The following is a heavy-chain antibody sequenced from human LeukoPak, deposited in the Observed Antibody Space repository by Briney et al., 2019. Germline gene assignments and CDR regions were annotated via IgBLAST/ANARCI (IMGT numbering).Heavy chain of an antibody. CDR1: GFTFDDYG. D-gene: IGHD6-19*01. CDR3: AKGTPSSG. V-gene: IGHV3-23*01. Sequence: GGSLRLSCAASGFTFDDYGMSWVRQGPGKGLEWVSVISGSGLTTYYADSLKGRFTISRDNSKNTLYLQMNSLRGEDTAVYYCAKGTPSSGWGQGTLVIVSS. J-gene: IGHJ4*02. CDR2: ISGSGLTT.